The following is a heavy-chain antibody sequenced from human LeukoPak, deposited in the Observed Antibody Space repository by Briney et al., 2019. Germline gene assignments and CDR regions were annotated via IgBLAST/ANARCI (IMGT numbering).Heavy chain of an antibody. D-gene: IGHD3-22*01. CDR2: MNPNSGNT. Sequence: ASVTVSCKASGYTFTSYDINWVRQAPGQGLEWMGWMNPNSGNTGYAQTFQGRVTMTRDTSTSTVYVELSSLRSEDTAVYYCARGRNYYDSSRYYYEGDAFDIWGQGTMVTVSS. V-gene: IGHV1-8*01. CDR1: GYTFTSYD. CDR3: ARGRNYYDSSRYYYEGDAFDI. J-gene: IGHJ3*02.